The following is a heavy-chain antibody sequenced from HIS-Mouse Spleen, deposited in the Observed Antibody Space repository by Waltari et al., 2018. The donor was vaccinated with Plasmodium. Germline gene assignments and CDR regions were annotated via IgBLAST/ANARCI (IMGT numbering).Heavy chain of an antibody. J-gene: IGHJ4*02. CDR1: GFTLHRQT. V-gene: IGHV3-23*01. CDR2: ISGSGGST. CDR3: AKSSKGTGDLWDY. Sequence: EVQLLESGGGLVQPGGSMKLSCATSGFTLHRQTRCRVLQAPARGLGWVSAISGSGGSTDYADTVKGRFTISRDNSKNTLYLQMNSLRAEDTAVYYCAKSSKGTGDLWDYWGQGTLVTVSS. D-gene: IGHD7-27*01.